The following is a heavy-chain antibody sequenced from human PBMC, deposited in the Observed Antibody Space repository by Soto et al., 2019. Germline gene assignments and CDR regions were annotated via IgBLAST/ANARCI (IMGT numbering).Heavy chain of an antibody. Sequence: EVRLVESGGGLVQPGGSLRLSCAASGFTFSTYWMHWVRQAPGKGLEWVSRINGDGSTTQYADSVKGRFTISRDNAKNTLYLLMNTLSAVGAAVYYFASIPMVRGPTDYWGQGTLVTVSP. CDR2: INGDGSTT. J-gene: IGHJ4*02. D-gene: IGHD3-10*01. CDR1: GFTFSTYW. CDR3: ASIPMVRGPTDY. V-gene: IGHV3-74*02.